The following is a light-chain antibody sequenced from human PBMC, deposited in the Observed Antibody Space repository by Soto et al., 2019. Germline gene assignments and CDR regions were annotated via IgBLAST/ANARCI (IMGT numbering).Light chain of an antibody. CDR2: GAS. V-gene: IGKV3-20*01. Sequence: EIVLTQSPGTLSLSPGERATLSCRASQSVSSSYLAWYQQKPGQAPRLLIYGASSRATGIPDRFSGSGSGTAFTLTISRLEPVDFAVYYCQQYGSSRTFGQGTKVEIK. CDR1: QSVSSSY. CDR3: QQYGSSRT. J-gene: IGKJ1*01.